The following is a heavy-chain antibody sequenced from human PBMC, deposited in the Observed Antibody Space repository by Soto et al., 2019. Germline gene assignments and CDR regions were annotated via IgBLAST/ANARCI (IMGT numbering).Heavy chain of an antibody. D-gene: IGHD3-9*01. Sequence: ASVKVSCKASGYTFTGYYMHWVRQAPGQGLEWMGWINPNSGGTNYAQKFQGRVTMTRDTSISTAYMELSRLRSDDTAVYYCASSPWVLTGDLLNYGMHVWGQGTTVTVSS. V-gene: IGHV1-2*02. CDR2: INPNSGGT. CDR3: ASSPWVLTGDLLNYGMHV. J-gene: IGHJ6*02. CDR1: GYTFTGYY.